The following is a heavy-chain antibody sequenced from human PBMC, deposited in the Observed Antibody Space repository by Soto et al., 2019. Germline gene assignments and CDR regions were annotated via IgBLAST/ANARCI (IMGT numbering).Heavy chain of an antibody. CDR2: ISAYNGNT. V-gene: IGHV1-18*01. CDR1: GYTFTSYG. J-gene: IGHJ4*02. Sequence: ASVKVSCKASGYTFTSYGISWVRQAPGQGLEWMGWISAYNGNTNYAQKLQGRVTMTTDTSTSTAYMELRSLRSDDTAVYYCATQNQAYSGSYYFDYWGQGTLVTVSS. D-gene: IGHD1-26*01. CDR3: ATQNQAYSGSYYFDY.